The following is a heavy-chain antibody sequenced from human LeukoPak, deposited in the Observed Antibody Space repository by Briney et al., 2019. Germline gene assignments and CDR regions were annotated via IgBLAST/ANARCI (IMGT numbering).Heavy chain of an antibody. CDR2: ISGSGGST. J-gene: IGHJ4*02. D-gene: IGHD6-6*01. V-gene: IGHV3-23*01. CDR1: GFTFSSYS. Sequence: PGGSLRLSCAASGFTFSSYSMNWVRQAPGKGLEWVSAISGSGGSTYYADSVKGRLTISRDNSKNTLYLQMNSLRGEDTAVYYCAKDLWPLYSRSSPFDYWGQGTLVTVSS. CDR3: AKDLWPLYSRSSPFDY.